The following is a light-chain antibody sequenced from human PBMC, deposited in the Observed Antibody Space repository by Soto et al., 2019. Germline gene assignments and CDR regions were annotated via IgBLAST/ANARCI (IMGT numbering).Light chain of an antibody. V-gene: IGKV1-39*01. J-gene: IGKJ1*01. CDR2: AAS. CDR1: QSISTF. Sequence: DIQMTQSPSSLSASVGDRVSVTCRSSQSISTFLHCYQQRPGEAPKLLIYAASSLQSGVPSRFSGSGSGAEFTLTIGSLQPEDLATYCCQQSYTTPRTFGQGTTVEVK. CDR3: QQSYTTPRT.